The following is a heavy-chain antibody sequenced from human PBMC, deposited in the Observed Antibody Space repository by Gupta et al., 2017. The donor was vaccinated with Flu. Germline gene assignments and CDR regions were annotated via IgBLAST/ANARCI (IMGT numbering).Heavy chain of an antibody. Sequence: APGQGLEWVSSISSSSDYIQYADSVKGRFTISRDNARKSVHLQMNSLRAEDTAVYYCARRFCSDATCYFAFDLWGQGTMVTVSS. V-gene: IGHV3-21*01. J-gene: IGHJ3*01. CDR3: ARRFCSDATCYFAFDL. D-gene: IGHD2-2*01. CDR2: ISSSSDYI.